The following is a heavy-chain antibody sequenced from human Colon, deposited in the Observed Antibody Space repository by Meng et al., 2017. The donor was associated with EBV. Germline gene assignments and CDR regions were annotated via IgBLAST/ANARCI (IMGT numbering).Heavy chain of an antibody. J-gene: IGHJ4*02. CDR2: VSGTGNNA. CDR3: VRDGYNDIAFDY. CDR1: GFTLSAYA. V-gene: IGHV3-23*01. Sequence: EVELLASVGGLVQPGGCVRLSCAASGFTLSAYAMRWVRQGPGKGLEWVSGVSGTGNNAYYAGSVEGRFTASRDNSKNMLYPQMNSLRADDTAVYYCVRDGYNDIAFDYWGQGTRVTVSS. D-gene: IGHD5-24*01.